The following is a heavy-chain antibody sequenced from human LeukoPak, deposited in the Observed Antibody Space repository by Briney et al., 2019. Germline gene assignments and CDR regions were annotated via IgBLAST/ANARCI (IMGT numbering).Heavy chain of an antibody. D-gene: IGHD2-8*01. CDR2: INPKSGGT. J-gene: IGHJ6*03. CDR3: ARGGLRVMVYRLYYMDV. CDR1: GYTFIGYY. V-gene: IGHV1-2*02. Sequence: ASVKVSCKASGYTFIGYYMHWVRQAPGQGLEWMGWINPKSGGTNFAQKFRGRVTMTRDTSISTAYMELTRLRSDDTAVYYCARGGLRVMVYRLYYMDVWGKGTTVTVSS.